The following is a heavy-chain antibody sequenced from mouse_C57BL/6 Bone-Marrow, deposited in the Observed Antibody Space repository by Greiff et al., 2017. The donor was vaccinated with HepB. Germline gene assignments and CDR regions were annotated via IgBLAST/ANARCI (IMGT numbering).Heavy chain of an antibody. CDR3: ARSSPYYYGSSYGYFDV. J-gene: IGHJ1*03. D-gene: IGHD1-1*01. V-gene: IGHV1-80*01. CDR1: GYAFSSYW. CDR2: IYPGDGDT. Sequence: LQESGASVKISCKASGYAFSSYWMNWVKQRPGKGLEWIGQIYPGDGDTNYNGKFKGKATLTADKSSSTAYMQLSSLTSEDSAVYFCARSSPYYYGSSYGYFDVWGTGTTVTVSS.